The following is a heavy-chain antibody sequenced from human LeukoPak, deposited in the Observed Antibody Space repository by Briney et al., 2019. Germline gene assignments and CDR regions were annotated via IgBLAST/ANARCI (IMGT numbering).Heavy chain of an antibody. CDR2: IPYDGNDK. V-gene: IGHV3-30*04. D-gene: IGHD4-17*01. Sequence: PGGSLRLSCAASGFTFRTYGMHWLRQAPGKGPEWVTFIPYDGNDKKYGASVKGRFTVSRDNLKNFLYLQMNSLRVEDTAMYYCARELYDDGESWFDPWGQGTLVTVSS. CDR1: GFTFRTYG. CDR3: ARELYDDGESWFDP. J-gene: IGHJ5*02.